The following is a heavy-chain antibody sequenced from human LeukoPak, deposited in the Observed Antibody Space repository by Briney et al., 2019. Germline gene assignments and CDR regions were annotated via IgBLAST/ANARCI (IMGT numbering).Heavy chain of an antibody. CDR3: ARGPGEIIYYYYYMDV. D-gene: IGHD3-10*01. CDR1: GHTFTSYD. V-gene: IGHV1-8*01. Sequence: ASVKVSCKASGHTFTSYDINWVRQATGQGLEWMGWMNPNSGNTGYAQKFQGRVTMTRNTSKSTAYMELSSLRSEDTAVYYCARGPGEIIYYYYYMDVWGKGTTVTVSS. CDR2: MNPNSGNT. J-gene: IGHJ6*03.